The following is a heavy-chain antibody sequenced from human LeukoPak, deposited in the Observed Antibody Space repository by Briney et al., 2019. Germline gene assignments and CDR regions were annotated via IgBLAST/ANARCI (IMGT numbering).Heavy chain of an antibody. J-gene: IGHJ6*02. CDR1: GFTFDDYA. CDR2: ISWNSGSI. D-gene: IGHD1-7*01. CDR3: AKSLGLRVYYYYGMDV. Sequence: PGRSLRLSCAASGFTFDDYAMHWVRQAPGKGLEWVSGISWNSGSIGYADSVKGRFTISRDNAKNSLYLQMNSLRAEDTALYYCAKSLGLRVYYYYGMDVWGQGTTVNVSS. V-gene: IGHV3-9*01.